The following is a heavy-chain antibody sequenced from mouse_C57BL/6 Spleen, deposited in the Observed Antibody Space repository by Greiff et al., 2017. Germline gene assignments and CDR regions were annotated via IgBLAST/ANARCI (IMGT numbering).Heavy chain of an antibody. J-gene: IGHJ1*03. CDR3: ARYNHYYGSSHWYFDV. CDR2: IRNKANGYTT. Sequence: EVMLVESGGGLVQPGGSLSLSCAASGFTFTDYYMSWVRQPPGKALEWLGFIRNKANGYTTEYSASVKGRFTISRDNSQSILYLQMNALRAEDSATYYCARYNHYYGSSHWYFDVWGTGTTVTVSS. V-gene: IGHV7-3*01. D-gene: IGHD1-1*01. CDR1: GFTFTDYY.